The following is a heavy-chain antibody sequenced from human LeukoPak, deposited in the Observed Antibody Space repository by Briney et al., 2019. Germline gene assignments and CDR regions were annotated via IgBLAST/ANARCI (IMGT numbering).Heavy chain of an antibody. J-gene: IGHJ4*02. CDR3: ARGSEWSNGVSDY. CDR1: GFTFSSYS. D-gene: IGHD3-3*01. V-gene: IGHV3-21*01. Sequence: PGGSLRLSCAASGFTFSSYSMNWVRQAPGKGLEWVSSISSSSSYIYYADSVKGRFTISRDNAKNSLYLQMNSLRADDTAVYYCARGSEWSNGVSDYWGQGTLVTVSS. CDR2: ISSSSSYI.